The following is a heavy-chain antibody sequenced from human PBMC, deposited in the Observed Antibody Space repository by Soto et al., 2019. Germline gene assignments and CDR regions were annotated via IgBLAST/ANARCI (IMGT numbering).Heavy chain of an antibody. CDR1: GGSIRSYY. CDR3: ARETGVRYPFEP. D-gene: IGHD3-9*01. V-gene: IGHV4-59*01. CDR2: IPYSGST. Sequence: SQTRSLPGSVSGGSIRSYYWSWNRQPQEKRLASIRNIPYSGSTNYIHALKSRVTISVDTSKNQFSLKLSPVTPADTALYYCARETGVRYPFEPWDQGTLVTASS. J-gene: IGHJ5*01.